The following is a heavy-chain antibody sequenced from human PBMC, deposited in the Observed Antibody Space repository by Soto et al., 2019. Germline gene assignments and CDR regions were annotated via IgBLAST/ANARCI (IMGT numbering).Heavy chain of an antibody. J-gene: IGHJ3*01. V-gene: IGHV3-48*04. D-gene: IGHD2-15*01. CDR3: ARGGGAFDV. Sequence: EVQLVESGGGLIQPAGSLRLSCVASGFSFSLYSMNWVRQAPGKGLEWVSYISSSTGTINYADSVKGRFTMSRDTAKNALYLQMNGLRPDDTAVYYCARGGGAFDVWGHGTMVTVSS. CDR2: ISSSTGTI. CDR1: GFSFSLYS.